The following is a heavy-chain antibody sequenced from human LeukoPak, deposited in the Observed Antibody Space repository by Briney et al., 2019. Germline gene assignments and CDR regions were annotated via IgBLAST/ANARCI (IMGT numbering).Heavy chain of an antibody. CDR1: GFTFSSYG. D-gene: IGHD2-2*01. CDR3: AKGLSSYYYYYMDV. J-gene: IGHJ6*03. Sequence: GGSLRLSCAASGFTFSSYGMHWVRQAPGKGLEWVAFIRYDGSNKYYADSVKGRFTISRDNSKNTLYLQMNSLRAEDTALYYCAKGLSSYYYYYMDVWGKGTTVTVSS. CDR2: IRYDGSNK. V-gene: IGHV3-30*02.